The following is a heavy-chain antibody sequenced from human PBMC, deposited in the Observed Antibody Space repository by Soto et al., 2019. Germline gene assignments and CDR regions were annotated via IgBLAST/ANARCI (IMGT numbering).Heavy chain of an antibody. J-gene: IGHJ3*02. V-gene: IGHV3-33*01. CDR3: ARNPAVAGDAFDI. Sequence: GGSLRLSCAASGFTFSSYGIHWVRQAPGKGLEWVAVIWYDGSNKYYADSVKGRFTISRDNSKNTLYLQMNSLRAEDTAVYYCARNPAVAGDAFDIWGQGTMVTVSS. CDR2: IWYDGSNK. CDR1: GFTFSSYG. D-gene: IGHD6-19*01.